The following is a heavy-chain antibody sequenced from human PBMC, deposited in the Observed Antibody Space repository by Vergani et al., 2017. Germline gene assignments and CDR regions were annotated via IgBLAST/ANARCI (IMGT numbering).Heavy chain of an antibody. J-gene: IGHJ4*02. CDR2: VHHSGIS. Sequence: QVQLRETGPGLGKPSEILSLTCPVSGYSISSGYYWAWIRQSPEKGLEWIGNVHHSGISYYNPSLKSRFTISLDTSKNQVSLKMTSVTAAETAVYYCARDRPQSPAAPDGGVDYWGQGTLVTVS. D-gene: IGHD6-25*01. CDR3: ARDRPQSPAAPDGGVDY. CDR1: GYSISSGYY. V-gene: IGHV4-38-2*02.